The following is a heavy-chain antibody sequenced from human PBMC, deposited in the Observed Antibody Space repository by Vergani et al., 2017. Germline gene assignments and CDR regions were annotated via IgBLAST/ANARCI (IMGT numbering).Heavy chain of an antibody. J-gene: IGHJ4*02. CDR2: ISGGGDNT. CDR1: GFPFSDYA. Sequence: QLLESGGGLVQPGGSLRLSCAASGFPFSDYAMSWVRRAPGKGLEWVSIISGGGDNTFYADSVKGRFSVSRDNPKNTLYLQMNSLRAEDAALYYCAKAGCTGTTCYSNFWGQGTLVTVSS. D-gene: IGHD2-2*01. V-gene: IGHV3-23*01. CDR3: AKAGCTGTTCYSNF.